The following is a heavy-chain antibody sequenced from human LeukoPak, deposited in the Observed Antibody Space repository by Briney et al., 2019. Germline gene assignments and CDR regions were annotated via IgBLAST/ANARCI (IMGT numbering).Heavy chain of an antibody. CDR1: DFSFTSYG. CDR3: ARDLTSNVAVTEYHYYAMDV. Sequence: GASVKVSCKDSDFSFTSYGMSWVRQAPGQGLEWMGWISAYNGSTKYAQKLQGRVTMTTDTSTGTAYMELRSLRPDDTAVYYCARDLTSNVAVTEYHYYAMDVWGQGTTVTVSS. J-gene: IGHJ6*02. V-gene: IGHV1-18*01. CDR2: ISAYNGST. D-gene: IGHD6-19*01.